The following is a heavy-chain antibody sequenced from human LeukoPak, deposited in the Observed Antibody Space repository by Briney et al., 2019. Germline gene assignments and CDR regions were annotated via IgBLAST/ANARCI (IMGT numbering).Heavy chain of an antibody. J-gene: IGHJ4*02. CDR1: GYTFTSYG. Sequence: ASVRAPCKASGYTFTSYGISWVRQAPGQGLEWMGWISAYNGNTNYAQKLQGRVTMTTDTSTSTAYMELRSLRSDDTAVYYCAREVRAVATADYWGQGPLVTVSS. CDR2: ISAYNGNT. CDR3: AREVRAVATADY. D-gene: IGHD4-23*01. V-gene: IGHV1-18*01.